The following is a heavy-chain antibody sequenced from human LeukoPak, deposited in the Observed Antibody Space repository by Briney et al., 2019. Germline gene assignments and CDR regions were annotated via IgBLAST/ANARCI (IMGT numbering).Heavy chain of an antibody. D-gene: IGHD1-20*01. CDR3: ARDPRITGAPGIDY. V-gene: IGHV3-23*01. J-gene: IGHJ4*02. CDR2: ISGSGGST. CDR1: GFTFSSYA. Sequence: GGSLRLSCAASGFTFSSYAMSWVRQAPGKGLEWVSAISGSGGSTYYADSVKGRFTISRDNSKNTLYLQMNSLRAEDTAVYYCARDPRITGAPGIDYWGQGTLVTVSS.